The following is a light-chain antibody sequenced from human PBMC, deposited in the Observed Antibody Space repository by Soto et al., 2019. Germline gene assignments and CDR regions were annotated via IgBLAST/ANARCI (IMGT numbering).Light chain of an antibody. CDR1: SSDVGGSNF. Sequence: QSVLTQPASVSDSPGQSITISCTGTSSDVGGSNFVSWYQQHPGKPPKLIIYDVANRPSGVSNRFSGSKSGTSASLAITGLQPEDEADYYCQSYDSSLTTFVFGTGTKVTV. CDR3: QSYDSSLTTFV. J-gene: IGLJ1*01. CDR2: DVA. V-gene: IGLV2-14*03.